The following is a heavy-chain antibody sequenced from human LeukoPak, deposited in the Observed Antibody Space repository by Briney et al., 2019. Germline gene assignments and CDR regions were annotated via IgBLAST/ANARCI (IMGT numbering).Heavy chain of an antibody. Sequence: PSETLSLTCTVSGCSISSGSYYWHWIRQPAGKGLGWIGITSGTGDYNPSLKSRVSLSVDTSKNLVSLTLTAVTAADRAVYYGARLYYYEDGGLYCGPEAVDFWGQGTGVTVSS. CDR3: ARLYYYEDGGLYCGPEAVDF. CDR2: TSGTG. D-gene: IGHD3-22*01. J-gene: IGHJ3*01. CDR1: GCSISSGSYY. V-gene: IGHV4-61*10.